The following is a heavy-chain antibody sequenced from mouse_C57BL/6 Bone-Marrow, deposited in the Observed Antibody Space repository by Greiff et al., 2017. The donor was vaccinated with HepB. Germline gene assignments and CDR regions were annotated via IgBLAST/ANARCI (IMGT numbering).Heavy chain of an antibody. CDR1: GYTFTSYG. Sequence: VMLVESGAELARPGASVKLSCKASGYTFTSYGISWVKQRTGQGLEWIGEIYPRSGNTYYNEKFKGKATLTADKSSSTAYMELRSLTSEDSAVYCCAREEDYWNYFDYWGQGTTLTVSS. D-gene: IGHD2-13*01. CDR3: AREEDYWNYFDY. CDR2: IYPRSGNT. V-gene: IGHV1-81*01. J-gene: IGHJ2*01.